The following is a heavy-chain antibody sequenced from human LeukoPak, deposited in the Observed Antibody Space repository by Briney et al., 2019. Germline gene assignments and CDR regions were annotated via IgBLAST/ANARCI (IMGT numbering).Heavy chain of an antibody. D-gene: IGHD5-18*01. CDR1: GGTFSSYA. J-gene: IGHJ4*02. V-gene: IGHV1-69*04. CDR2: IIPILGIA. Sequence: ASVKVSCKASGGTFSSYAISWVRQAPGQGLEWMGRIIPILGIANYAQKFQGRVTITADKSTSAVYMELSSLRSEDTAVYYCARARGYRTFDYWGQGTLVTVSS. CDR3: ARARGYRTFDY.